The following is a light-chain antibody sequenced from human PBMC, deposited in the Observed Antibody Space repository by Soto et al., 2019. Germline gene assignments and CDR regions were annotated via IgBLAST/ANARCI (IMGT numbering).Light chain of an antibody. CDR1: SSNIGAGYD. CDR2: GNN. Sequence: QSVLTQPPSVSGAPGQRVTISCTGSSSNIGAGYDVHWYQQLPGTAPKLLIYGNNNRPSGVPDRFSGSKSGTSASLAITGLQTEDEADYFGQSYDSSLSASFVFGTGTKLTAL. V-gene: IGLV1-40*01. J-gene: IGLJ1*01. CDR3: QSYDSSLSASFV.